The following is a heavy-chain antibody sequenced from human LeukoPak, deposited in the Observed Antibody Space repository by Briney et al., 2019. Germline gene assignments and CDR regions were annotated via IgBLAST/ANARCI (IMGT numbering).Heavy chain of an antibody. D-gene: IGHD3-3*01. Sequence: SETLSLTCAVSGGSITSYYWSWIRQPAGKGLEWIGRIYTGGSTNYNPSLKSRVTMSPDTSKNQFSLKLSSVTAADTAIYYCARDCAGDFWSGWDYFDYWGQGTLVTVSS. V-gene: IGHV4-4*07. CDR3: ARDCAGDFWSGWDYFDY. J-gene: IGHJ4*02. CDR1: GGSITSYY. CDR2: IYTGGST.